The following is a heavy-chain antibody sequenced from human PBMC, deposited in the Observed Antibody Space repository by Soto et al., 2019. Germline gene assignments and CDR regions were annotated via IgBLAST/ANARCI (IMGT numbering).Heavy chain of an antibody. D-gene: IGHD3-16*01. CDR3: AREGGIPEKTTWFDF. CDR1: GGTFSSYT. J-gene: IGHJ5*01. Sequence: VASVKVSCNASGGTFSSYTISWVRQAPGQGLEWMGRIIPILGIANYAQKFQGRVTITADTSTSTAYMELRSLRSEDTAVYYCAREGGIPEKTTWFDFGAQGSLVTVS. V-gene: IGHV1-69*04. CDR2: IIPILGIA.